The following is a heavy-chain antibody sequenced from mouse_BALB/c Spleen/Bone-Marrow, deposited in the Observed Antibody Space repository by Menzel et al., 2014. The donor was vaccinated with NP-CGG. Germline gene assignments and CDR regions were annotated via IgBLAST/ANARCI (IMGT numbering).Heavy chain of an antibody. D-gene: IGHD1-1*02. CDR2: ITFDGSN. V-gene: IGHV3-6*02. J-gene: IGHJ1*01. CDR1: GFSITSGYY. Sequence: EVKLMESGPGLMKPSQSLSLTCSVTGFSITSGYYWNWIRQFPGHTLEWMGYITFDGSNDYDPSLKNRISITRDTSNNQFFLKLNSVTTEDTASYYCARALGSYVWYFDVWGAGTTVTVSS. CDR3: ARALGSYVWYFDV.